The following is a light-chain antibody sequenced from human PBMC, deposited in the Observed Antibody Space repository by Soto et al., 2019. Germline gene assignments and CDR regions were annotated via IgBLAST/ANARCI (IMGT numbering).Light chain of an antibody. CDR2: DVS. V-gene: IGLV2-14*03. J-gene: IGLJ1*01. Sequence: ALTQPASVSGAAGEAITISCNGTSSDVGGYNYVSWYQHHPGKAPKLMIYDVSNRPSGVSNRFSGSKSGNTASLSISGLQPEDEADYYCSSYRTSNTRQIVCGTGTKVTVL. CDR1: SSDVGGYNY. CDR3: SSYRTSNTRQIV.